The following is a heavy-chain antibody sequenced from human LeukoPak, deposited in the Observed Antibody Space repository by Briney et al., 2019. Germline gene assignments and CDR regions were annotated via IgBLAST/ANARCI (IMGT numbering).Heavy chain of an antibody. D-gene: IGHD3-10*01. Sequence: PGGSLRLSCAASRFTFSSYWMHWVRQAPGKGRVWVSRINGDGVTTSYADSVKGRFTISRDNAKSTLYLQMNSLRAEDTAVYYCARGNYGSGSSSDYWGQGTLVTVSS. CDR1: RFTFSSYW. CDR2: INGDGVTT. J-gene: IGHJ4*02. V-gene: IGHV3-74*01. CDR3: ARGNYGSGSSSDY.